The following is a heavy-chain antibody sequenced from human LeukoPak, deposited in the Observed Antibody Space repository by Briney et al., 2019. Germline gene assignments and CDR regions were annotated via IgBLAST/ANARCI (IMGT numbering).Heavy chain of an antibody. CDR3: ARETAPWGSGSYRYYFDY. CDR1: GGSFSGYY. CDR2: IKQDGSEK. J-gene: IGHJ4*02. V-gene: IGHV3-7*01. Sequence: ETLSLTCAVYGGSFSGYYWSWVRQAPGKGLEWVANIKQDGSEKYYVDSVKGRFTISRDNAKNSLYLQMNSLRAEDTAVYYCARETAPWGSGSYRYYFDYWGQGTLVTVSS. D-gene: IGHD3-10*01.